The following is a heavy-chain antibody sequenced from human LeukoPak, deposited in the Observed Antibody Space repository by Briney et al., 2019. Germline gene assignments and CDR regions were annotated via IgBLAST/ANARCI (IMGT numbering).Heavy chain of an antibody. CDR1: GGTFSSYA. D-gene: IGHD3-10*01. CDR2: IIPIFGTA. V-gene: IGHV1-69*01. J-gene: IGHJ4*02. Sequence: VASVKVSCKASGGTFSSYAISWVRQAPGQGLEWMGGIIPIFGTANYAQKFQGRVTITADESTSTAYMELSSLRSEDTAVYYCVRVVGEGLVYFDYWGQGTLVTVSS. CDR3: VRVVGEGLVYFDY.